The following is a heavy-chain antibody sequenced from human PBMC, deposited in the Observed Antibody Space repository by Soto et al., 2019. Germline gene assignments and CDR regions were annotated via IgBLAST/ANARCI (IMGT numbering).Heavy chain of an antibody. CDR2: IIPIFATP. CDR1: GDTFRTSA. CDR3: ASMGNKYCSGGSCYSSLVY. Sequence: QVQLVQSGSEVKKPGSSVKVSCKASGDTFRTSAINWVRQAPGQGLEWMGGIIPIFATPYYAQKFQGRLTITADESTSTAYMEQSSLRFEDSAVFYCASMGNKYCSGGSCYSSLVYWGQGTPVTVSS. V-gene: IGHV1-69*01. J-gene: IGHJ4*02. D-gene: IGHD2-15*01.